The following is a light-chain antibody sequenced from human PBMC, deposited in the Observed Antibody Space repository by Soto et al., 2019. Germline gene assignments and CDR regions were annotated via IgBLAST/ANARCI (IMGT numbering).Light chain of an antibody. CDR1: QDISTW. J-gene: IGKJ4*01. CDR2: AAS. Sequence: DIQMTQSPSSVSASVGARVTITCRASQDISTWLAWYQQKPGEAPKLLIFAASTLQSGVPSRFSGSGSGTDFTLTITSLQPGDFATYYCQQSNTFPLTFGGGTKVEIK. V-gene: IGKV1-12*01. CDR3: QQSNTFPLT.